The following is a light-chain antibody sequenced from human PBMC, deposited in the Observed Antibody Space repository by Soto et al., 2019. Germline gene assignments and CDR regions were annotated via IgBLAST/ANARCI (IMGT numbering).Light chain of an antibody. CDR2: GAS. V-gene: IGKV3-15*01. Sequence: EIVMTQSPATLSVSPGERASLSCRASQSVGSNLAWYQQTAGQVPRLLIYGASTRATGIPARFSGSGSGTEFTLTISSLQSEDFAVYSCQQYTNWPYTFGQGTKLEIK. CDR3: QQYTNWPYT. CDR1: QSVGSN. J-gene: IGKJ2*01.